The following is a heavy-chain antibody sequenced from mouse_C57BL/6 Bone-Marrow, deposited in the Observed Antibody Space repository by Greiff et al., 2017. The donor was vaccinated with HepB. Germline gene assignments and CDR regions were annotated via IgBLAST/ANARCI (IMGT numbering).Heavy chain of an antibody. Sequence: EVQLQQSGPELVKPGASVKISCKASGYSFTDYNMNWVKQSNGKSLEWIGVINPNYGTTSYNQKFKGKATLTVDQSSSTAYLQLSSLTSEDTAVYYCARWITTVVEGYYYAMDYWGQGTSVTVSS. J-gene: IGHJ4*01. CDR1: GYSFTDYN. CDR3: ARWITTVVEGYYYAMDY. CDR2: INPNYGTT. V-gene: IGHV1-39*01. D-gene: IGHD1-1*01.